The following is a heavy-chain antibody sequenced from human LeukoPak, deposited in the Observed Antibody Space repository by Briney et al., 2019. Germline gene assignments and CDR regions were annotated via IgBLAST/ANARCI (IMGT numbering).Heavy chain of an antibody. J-gene: IGHJ4*02. CDR1: GGSISSSSYS. V-gene: IGHV4-61*01. Sequence: NPSETLSLTCTVSGGSISSSSYSWSWIRQPPGKGLEWIGYIYYSGSTNYNPTLKSRVTISVDTSKNQFSLKLSSVTAADTAVYYCARGVVIAPQTFDYWGQGTLVTVSS. D-gene: IGHD2-21*01. CDR2: IYYSGST. CDR3: ARGVVIAPQTFDY.